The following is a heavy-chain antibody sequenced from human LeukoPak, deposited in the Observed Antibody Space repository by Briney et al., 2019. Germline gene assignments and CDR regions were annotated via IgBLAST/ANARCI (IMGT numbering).Heavy chain of an antibody. CDR3: AREGTHNDYGDPFDY. CDR2: IYSDDST. V-gene: IGHV3-53*05. D-gene: IGHD4-17*01. J-gene: IGHJ4*02. Sequence: GGSLRLSCAASGFTIRNNYMNWVRQAPGKGLEWVSVIYSDDSTYYADSVKGRFTISRDNSKNTLYLQMNSLRAEDTAVYYCAREGTHNDYGDPFDYWGQGTLVTVSS. CDR1: GFTIRNNY.